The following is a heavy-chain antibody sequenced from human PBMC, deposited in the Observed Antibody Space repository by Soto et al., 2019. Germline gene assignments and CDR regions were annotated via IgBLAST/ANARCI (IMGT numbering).Heavy chain of an antibody. CDR1: GFTISNYG. Sequence: GGSLRLSCAASGFTISNYGMHWVRQAPGKGLEWVAVISYDGTITYYADSVKGRFTISRDNSKNTLYLQMKSLRTEDTAVYYCATTRVGPCSSSICFSGIFDGMDVWGQGTTVTVYS. D-gene: IGHD2-2*01. CDR2: ISYDGTIT. J-gene: IGHJ6*02. CDR3: ATTRVGPCSSSICFSGIFDGMDV. V-gene: IGHV3-30-3*01.